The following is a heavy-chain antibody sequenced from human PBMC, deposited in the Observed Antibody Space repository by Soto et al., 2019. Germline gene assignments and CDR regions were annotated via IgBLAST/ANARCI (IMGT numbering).Heavy chain of an antibody. CDR2: IRSKANSYAT. V-gene: IGHV3-73*01. Sequence: GSLRLSCAASGFTFSGSAMHWVRQAAGKGLEWVGRIRSKANSYATAYAASVKGRFTISRDDSKNTAYLQMNSLKPEDTAVYSCSVAPADYWGQGTLVTVSS. CDR3: SVAPADY. J-gene: IGHJ4*02. CDR1: GFTFSGSA.